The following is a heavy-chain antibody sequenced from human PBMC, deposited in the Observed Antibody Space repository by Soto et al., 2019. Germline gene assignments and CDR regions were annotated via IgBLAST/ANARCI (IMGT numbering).Heavy chain of an antibody. Sequence: QVQLQESGPGLVKPSETLSLTCTVSGGSISGYYWSWFRQPPGKGLEWIGYIYYSGSTTYTPSLQSRVXXXVXXSKNQFPLRLNSVTAADTAVYYCARLGGYYQAFDQWGQGSLVTVSS. CDR3: ARLGGYYQAFDQ. V-gene: IGHV4-59*08. CDR1: GGSISGYY. D-gene: IGHD3-22*01. CDR2: IYYSGST. J-gene: IGHJ4*02.